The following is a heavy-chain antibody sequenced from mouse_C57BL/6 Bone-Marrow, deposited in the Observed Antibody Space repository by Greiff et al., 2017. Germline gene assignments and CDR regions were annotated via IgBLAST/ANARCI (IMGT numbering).Heavy chain of an antibody. D-gene: IGHD1-1*01. CDR3: ARGDYFGSSYADWYFDV. Sequence: VQLQQSGAELARPGASVKMSCKASGYTFTSYTMHWVKQRPGQGLEWIGYINPSSGDTKYNQKFKDKATLTADKSSSTAYMQLSSLTSEDSAVYYCARGDYFGSSYADWYFDVWGTGTTVTVSS. V-gene: IGHV1-4*01. CDR2: INPSSGDT. J-gene: IGHJ1*03. CDR1: GYTFTSYT.